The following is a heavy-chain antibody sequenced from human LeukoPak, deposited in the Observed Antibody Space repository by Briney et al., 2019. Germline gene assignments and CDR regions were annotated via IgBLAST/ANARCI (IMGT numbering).Heavy chain of an antibody. V-gene: IGHV3-9*01. Sequence: GGSLRLSCAASGFTFDDYAMHWVRHAPGKGLEWVSGISWNSGSIGYADSVKGRFTISRDNAKNSLYLQMNSLRAEDTALCYCAKGYYYYYMDVWGKGTTVTVSS. CDR1: GFTFDDYA. CDR3: AKGYYYYYMDV. J-gene: IGHJ6*03. CDR2: ISWNSGSI.